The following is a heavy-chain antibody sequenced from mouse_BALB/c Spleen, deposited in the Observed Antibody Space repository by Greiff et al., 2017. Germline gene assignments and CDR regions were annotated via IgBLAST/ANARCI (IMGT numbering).Heavy chain of an antibody. J-gene: IGHJ2*01. CDR3: ARERERGGFDY. CDR1: GYTFTSYV. V-gene: IGHV1-14*01. CDR2: INPYNDGT. Sequence: EVQLQQSGPELVKPGASVKMSCKASGYTFTSYVMHWVKQKPGQGLEWIGYINPYNDGTKYNEKFKGKARLTSDKSSSTAYMELSSLTSEDSAVYYCARERERGGFDYWGQGTTLTVSS.